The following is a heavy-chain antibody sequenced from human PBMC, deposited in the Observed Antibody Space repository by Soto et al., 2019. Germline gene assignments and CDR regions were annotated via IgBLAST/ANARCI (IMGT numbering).Heavy chain of an antibody. V-gene: IGHV3-66*01. CDR3: ARDQMGVLMVRAHAYYYYGMDV. CDR1: GFSVTSHY. D-gene: IGHD2-8*01. Sequence: PGGSLRLSCVVSGFSVTSHYMNWVRQAPGKGLEWVSIIYTGDNRNYADSVRGRFTISRDNSKSTLYLQMNSLRAEDTAVYYCARDQMGVLMVRAHAYYYYGMDVWGQGTTVTVSS. CDR2: IYTGDNR. J-gene: IGHJ6*02.